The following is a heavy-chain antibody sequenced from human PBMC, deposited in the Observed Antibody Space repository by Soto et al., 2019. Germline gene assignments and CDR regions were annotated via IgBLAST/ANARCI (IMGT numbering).Heavy chain of an antibody. Sequence: GGSLRLSCAASGFTFSSYAMSWVRQAPGKGLEWVSAISGSGGSTYYADSVKGRFTISRDNSKNTLYLQMNSLRAEDTAVYYCAKERDSSGWLYWYFDLWGRGTLVTVSS. CDR1: GFTFSSYA. CDR2: ISGSGGST. V-gene: IGHV3-23*01. J-gene: IGHJ2*01. CDR3: AKERDSSGWLYWYFDL. D-gene: IGHD6-19*01.